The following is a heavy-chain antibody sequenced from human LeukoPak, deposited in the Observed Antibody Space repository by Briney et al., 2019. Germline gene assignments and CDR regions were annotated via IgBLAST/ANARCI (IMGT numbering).Heavy chain of an antibody. CDR2: IYYSGST. V-gene: IGHV4-59*01. D-gene: IGHD5/OR15-5a*01. CDR3: ARGEDIVSTISGDAFDI. J-gene: IGHJ3*02. CDR1: GGSISSYF. Sequence: PSETLSLTCTVSGGSISSYFWNWIRQPPGKGLEWIGYIYYSGSTNYNPSLESRVTISVDTSKNQFSLNLNSVTAADTAVYYCARGEDIVSTISGDAFDIWGQGTMVTVAS.